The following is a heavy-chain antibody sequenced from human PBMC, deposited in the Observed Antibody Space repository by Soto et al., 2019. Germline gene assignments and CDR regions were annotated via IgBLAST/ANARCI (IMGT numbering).Heavy chain of an antibody. CDR1: GFSLSTSGVA. D-gene: IGHD1-26*01. J-gene: IGHJ4*02. CDR2: IYWDDDK. V-gene: IGHV2-5*02. Sequence: QITLKESGPTLVKPTQPLTLTCTFSGFSLSTSGVAVGCIRQPPGPALEWLALIYWDDDKRYSPTLKSRLTITQDTSKNQVVLTMTDMYPVDTATYYCAHRTTSGSYADYWCQGTLVTVSS. CDR3: AHRTTSGSYADY.